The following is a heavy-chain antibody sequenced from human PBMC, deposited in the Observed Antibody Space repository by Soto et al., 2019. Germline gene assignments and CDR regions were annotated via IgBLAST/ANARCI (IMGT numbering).Heavy chain of an antibody. CDR1: GGSSSVFY. Sequence: SETLSLTCAVYGGSSSVFYWTWIRQPPGKGLEWIGEINHSGSTNYNPSLKSRVTISLDTSKNEFYLRLNSLTAADTAVYYCAREIGGSGWYPDYWGQGTLVTVSS. CDR2: INHSGST. V-gene: IGHV4-34*01. D-gene: IGHD6-19*01. CDR3: AREIGGSGWYPDY. J-gene: IGHJ4*02.